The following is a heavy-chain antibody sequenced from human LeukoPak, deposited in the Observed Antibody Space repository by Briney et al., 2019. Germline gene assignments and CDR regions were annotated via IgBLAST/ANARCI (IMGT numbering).Heavy chain of an antibody. CDR2: ISTTGSTT. J-gene: IGHJ4*02. V-gene: IGHV3-23*01. Sequence: GGSLRLSCAASGFTFSSYAMSWVRQAPGKGLEWVSSISTTGSTTYYADSVRGRFSISRDNSQNTLSLQMDSLTAADTAVYSCATYDLWTTYYTFQYWGQGNLVSVSS. D-gene: IGHD3-3*01. CDR3: ATYDLWTTYYTFQY. CDR1: GFTFSSYA.